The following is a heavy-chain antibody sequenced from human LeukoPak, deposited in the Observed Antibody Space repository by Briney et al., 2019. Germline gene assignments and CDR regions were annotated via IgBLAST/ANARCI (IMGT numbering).Heavy chain of an antibody. V-gene: IGHV4-38-2*02. Sequence: SETLSLTCTVSGYSISSGYYWGWIRQPPGQGLEWIGSIYHSGSTYYNPSLKSRVTISVDTSKNQFSLKLSSVTAADTAVYYCARRRFVRGPDVVNPFDYWGQGTLVTVSS. J-gene: IGHJ4*02. D-gene: IGHD2-8*01. CDR2: IYHSGST. CDR1: GYSISSGYY. CDR3: ARRRFVRGPDVVNPFDY.